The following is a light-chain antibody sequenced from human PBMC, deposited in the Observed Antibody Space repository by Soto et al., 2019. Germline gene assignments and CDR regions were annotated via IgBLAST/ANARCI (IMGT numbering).Light chain of an antibody. Sequence: EILMTQSPATLAVSPGERVALPCRASQSVSRNLAWYQQKSGQAPRLLIYGVSSRATDTPAMFSGSGSGTEFTLTLISLQSEDFAVYYCQQSNNWPYTFGLGTKL. CDR1: QSVSRN. J-gene: IGKJ2*01. CDR2: GVS. V-gene: IGKV3-15*01. CDR3: QQSNNWPYT.